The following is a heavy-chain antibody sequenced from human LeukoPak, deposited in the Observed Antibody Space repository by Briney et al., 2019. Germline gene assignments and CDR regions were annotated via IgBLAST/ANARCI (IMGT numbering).Heavy chain of an antibody. V-gene: IGHV1-46*01. D-gene: IGHD5-18*01. CDR3: ARDLSPIRGYSYGYRD. J-gene: IGHJ4*02. Sequence: VAPVKVSCKASGYTFISYYMHWVRQAPGQGLEWMGIINPSGGSTGYAQKFQGRVTMTRDTSTSTVYMELSSLRSEDAAVYYCARDLSPIRGYSYGYRDWGQGTLVTVSS. CDR2: INPSGGST. CDR1: GYTFISYY.